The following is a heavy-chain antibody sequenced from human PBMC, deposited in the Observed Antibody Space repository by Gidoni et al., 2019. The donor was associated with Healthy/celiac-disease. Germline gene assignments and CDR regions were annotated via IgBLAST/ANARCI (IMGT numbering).Heavy chain of an antibody. CDR1: GYSISSGYY. V-gene: IGHV4-38-2*01. Sequence: QVQLQESGPGLVKPSETLSLTCAVSGYSISSGYYWGWIRQPPGKGLEWIGSIYHSGSTYYNPSLKSRVTISVDTSKNQFSLKLSSVTAADTAVYYCARVGEGVATIGVDYWGQGTLVTVSS. D-gene: IGHD5-12*01. CDR3: ARVGEGVATIGVDY. J-gene: IGHJ4*02. CDR2: IYHSGST.